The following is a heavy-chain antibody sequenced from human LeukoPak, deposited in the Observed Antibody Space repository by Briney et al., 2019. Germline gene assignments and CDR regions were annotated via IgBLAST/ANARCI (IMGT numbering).Heavy chain of an antibody. CDR2: ISSSSSYI. CDR1: GFTFSSYS. Sequence: GGSLRLSCAASGFTFSSYSMNWVRQAPGKGLEWVSSISSSSSYIYYADSVKGRFTTSRDNAKNSLYLQMNSLRAEDTAVYYCARDITYSSGWSIFDYWGQGTLVTVSS. V-gene: IGHV3-21*01. CDR3: ARDITYSSGWSIFDY. D-gene: IGHD6-19*01. J-gene: IGHJ4*02.